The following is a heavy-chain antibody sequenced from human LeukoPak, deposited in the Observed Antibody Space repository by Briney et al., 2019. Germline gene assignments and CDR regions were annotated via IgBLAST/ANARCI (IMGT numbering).Heavy chain of an antibody. J-gene: IGHJ6*03. D-gene: IGHD2-2*01. V-gene: IGHV3-21*01. CDR3: TKDGAMPWGYYMDV. CDR2: TSTSSSYI. Sequence: GGSLRLSCTAYVFTFSRYSMIWLRKAPGKALEWVTYTSTSSSYIYYTDSVKARYTISRKNAKNTLYLKVNRLSSENTTKHHCTKDGAMPWGYYMDVWGKGTTVAISS. CDR1: VFTFSRYS.